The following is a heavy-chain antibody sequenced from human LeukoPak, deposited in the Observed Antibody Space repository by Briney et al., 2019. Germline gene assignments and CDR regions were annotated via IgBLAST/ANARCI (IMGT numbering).Heavy chain of an antibody. J-gene: IGHJ6*03. CDR1: GGTFSSYA. CDR2: IIPIFGTA. CDR3: ARAYLYYMDV. D-gene: IGHD2-2*01. Sequence: ASVNVSCKASGGTFSSYAISWVRQAPGQGLEWMGGIIPIFGTANYAQKFQGRVTITADESTSTAYMELSSLRSEDTAVYYCARAYLYYMDVWGKGTTVTVSS. V-gene: IGHV1-69*13.